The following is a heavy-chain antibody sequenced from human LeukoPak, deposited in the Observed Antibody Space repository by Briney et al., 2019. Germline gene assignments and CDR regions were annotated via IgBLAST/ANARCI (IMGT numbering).Heavy chain of an antibody. CDR2: IKQDGSEK. CDR1: GFTFDTYW. V-gene: IGHV3-7*01. D-gene: IGHD6-19*01. Sequence: GGSLRLSCAASGFTFDTYWMSWVRQAPGKGLEWVANIKQDGSEKDYVDSVKGRFTISRDNAKNSLYLQMNSLRAEDTGVYYCVRDMGGWQTYFDYWGQGTLVTVSS. CDR3: VRDMGGWQTYFDY. J-gene: IGHJ4*02.